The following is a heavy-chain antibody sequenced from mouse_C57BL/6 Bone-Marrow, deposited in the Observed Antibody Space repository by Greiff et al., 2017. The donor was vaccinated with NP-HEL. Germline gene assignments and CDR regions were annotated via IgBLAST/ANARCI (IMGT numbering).Heavy chain of an antibody. J-gene: IGHJ3*01. Sequence: QVQLQQPGAELVRPGTSVKLSCKASGYTFTSSWMHWVKQRPGQGLEWIGVIDPSDSYTNYNQKFKGKATLTVDTSSSTAYMQLSSLTSEDSAVYYCAREVYYDYDDWFAYWGQGTLVTVSA. CDR1: GYTFTSSW. V-gene: IGHV1-59*01. CDR2: IDPSDSYT. CDR3: AREVYYDYDDWFAY. D-gene: IGHD2-4*01.